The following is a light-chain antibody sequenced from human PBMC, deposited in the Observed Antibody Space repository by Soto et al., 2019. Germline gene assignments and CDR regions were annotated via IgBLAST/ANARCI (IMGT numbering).Light chain of an antibody. CDR1: SSDVGSYNL. J-gene: IGLJ1*01. CDR3: CSYAGSSTV. CDR2: EVS. Sequence: QSVLTQPASVSGSPGQSITISCTGTSSDVGSYNLVSWYQQHPGKAPKLMICEVSKRPSGVSNRFSGSKSGNTASLTISGLLAGDEADYYCCSYAGSSTVFGTGTGSPS. V-gene: IGLV2-23*02.